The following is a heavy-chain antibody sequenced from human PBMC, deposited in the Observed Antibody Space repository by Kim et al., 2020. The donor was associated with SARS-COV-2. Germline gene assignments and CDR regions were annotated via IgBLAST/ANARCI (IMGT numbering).Heavy chain of an antibody. J-gene: IGHJ3*02. Sequence: SETLSLTCTVSGGAISSYYWSWIRQPPGKGLEWIGYIYYSGSTNYNPSLKSRVTISVDTSKNQLSLKLSSVTAADTAVYYCARQGGITLVRGFAFDIWG. CDR2: IYYSGST. D-gene: IGHD3-10*01. CDR1: GGAISSYY. V-gene: IGHV4-59*08. CDR3: ARQGGITLVRGFAFDI.